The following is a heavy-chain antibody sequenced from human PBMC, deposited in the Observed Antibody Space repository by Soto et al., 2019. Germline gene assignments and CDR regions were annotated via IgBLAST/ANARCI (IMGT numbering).Heavy chain of an antibody. V-gene: IGHV3-21*02. D-gene: IGHD5-18*01. CDR3: AAGTDTAMEQGADY. J-gene: IGHJ4*02. CDR1: GFTFSDHS. Sequence: EVQLVESGGGLVKPGGSLRLSCAASGFTFSDHSMNWVRQAPGKGLEWVSSISTTGRYIYYADSMAGRFTISRDNAKNSLYLQINSLRGEDTAVYCCAAGTDTAMEQGADYWGQGTLVTVSS. CDR2: ISTTGRYI.